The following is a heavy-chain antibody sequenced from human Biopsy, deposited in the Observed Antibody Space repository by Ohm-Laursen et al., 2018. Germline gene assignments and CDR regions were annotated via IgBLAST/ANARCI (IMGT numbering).Heavy chain of an antibody. CDR3: ARLTGDYIWGNWRITHDPFDI. J-gene: IGHJ3*02. CDR1: GETFNGYY. Sequence: TLSLTCAVYGETFNGYYWSWIRQTPGKGLEGIGEVSHSGSTNYNPSLKSRITISVDTSKKQFSLNLSSVTAADTAVYYCARLTGDYIWGNWRITHDPFDIWDQGTSVTVSS. V-gene: IGHV4-34*01. D-gene: IGHD3-16*01. CDR2: VSHSGST.